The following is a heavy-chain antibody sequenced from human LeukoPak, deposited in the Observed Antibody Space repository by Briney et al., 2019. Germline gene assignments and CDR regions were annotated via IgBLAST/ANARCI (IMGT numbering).Heavy chain of an antibody. J-gene: IGHJ4*02. CDR3: SREHALGDF. Sequence: GGSLRLSCAASGFTFDDYAMHWVRQAPGKGLEWVSGISWNSGSIGYADSVKGRFTISRDNAKNSLYLQMNSLRAEDTAVYYCSREHALGDFWGQGSLVTVSS. CDR2: ISWNSGSI. CDR1: GFTFDDYA. V-gene: IGHV3-9*01. D-gene: IGHD2-2*01.